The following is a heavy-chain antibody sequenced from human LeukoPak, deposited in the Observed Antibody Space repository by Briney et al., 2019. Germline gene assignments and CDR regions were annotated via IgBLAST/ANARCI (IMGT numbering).Heavy chain of an antibody. Sequence: GGSLRLSCAASGFTVSSNYMSWVRQAPGKGLEWVSVIYSGGSTYYADSVKGRLTISRDNAKNSLYLQMNSLRDEDTAVYYCARGVGYYGSGSYYFDSWGQGTLVTVSS. V-gene: IGHV3-53*01. J-gene: IGHJ4*02. CDR3: ARGVGYYGSGSYYFDS. D-gene: IGHD3-10*01. CDR1: GFTVSSNY. CDR2: IYSGGST.